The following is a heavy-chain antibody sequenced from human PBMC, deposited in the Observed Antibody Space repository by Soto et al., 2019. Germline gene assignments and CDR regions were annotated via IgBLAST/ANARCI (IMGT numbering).Heavy chain of an antibody. CDR3: ARPKYYGSGSYDY. CDR2: ISSSSSTI. Sequence: EVQLVESGGGLVQPGGSLRLSCAASGFTFSSYRMNWVRQAPGKGLEWVSYISSSSSTIHYADSVKGRFTISRDNAKNSLYLQMTSLRAEDTAVYYCARPKYYGSGSYDYWGQGTLVTVSS. J-gene: IGHJ4*02. CDR1: GFTFSSYR. D-gene: IGHD3-10*01. V-gene: IGHV3-48*01.